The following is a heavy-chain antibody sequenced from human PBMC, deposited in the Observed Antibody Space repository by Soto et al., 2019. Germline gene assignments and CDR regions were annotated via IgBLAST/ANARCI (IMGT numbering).Heavy chain of an antibody. D-gene: IGHD3-10*01. J-gene: IGHJ6*02. V-gene: IGHV1-3*01. CDR1: GYTFTSYS. CDR2: INAGNGNT. Sequence: ASVKVSCKPSGYTFTSYSMHWVRQAPGQRPEWMGWINAGNGNTKYSQKLQGRVTITRDTSASTAYMELSSLRSEDTAVYYCAREGQGQIGTYYYYHGVDVWGQGTTVTVSS. CDR3: AREGQGQIGTYYYYHGVDV.